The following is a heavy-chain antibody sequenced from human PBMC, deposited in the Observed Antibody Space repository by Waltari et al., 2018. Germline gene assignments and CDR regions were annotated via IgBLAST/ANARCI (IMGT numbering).Heavy chain of an antibody. CDR2: SIPIFGTA. J-gene: IGHJ3*02. V-gene: IGHV1-69*13. CDR1: GGTFSSYA. D-gene: IGHD4-17*01. CDR3: ASPLGNDYGDPGAFDI. Sequence: QVQLVQSGAEVKKPGSSVKVSCKASGGTFSSYAISWVRQAPGQGLEWMGGSIPIFGTANYAQKFQGRVTITADESTSTAYMELSSLRSEDTAVYYCASPLGNDYGDPGAFDIWGQGTMVTVSS.